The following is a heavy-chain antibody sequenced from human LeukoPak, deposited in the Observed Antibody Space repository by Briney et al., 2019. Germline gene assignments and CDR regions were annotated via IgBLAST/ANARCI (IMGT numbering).Heavy chain of an antibody. CDR1: GASISSSTYY. CDR2: IYYTGTT. D-gene: IGHD3-16*01. CDR3: ASAPRQGSIGGLDY. Sequence: TSETLSLTCSVSGASISSSTYYWGWIRQPPGKGLEWIGAIYYTGTTYYNPSLRGRVTISVDTSKNHFSLKLSSVTAADTALYYCASAPRQGSIGGLDYWGQGTLVTVSS. V-gene: IGHV4-39*02. J-gene: IGHJ4*02.